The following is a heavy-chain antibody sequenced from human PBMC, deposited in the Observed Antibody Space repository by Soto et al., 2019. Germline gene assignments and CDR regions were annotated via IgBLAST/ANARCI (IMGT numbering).Heavy chain of an antibody. V-gene: IGHV3-23*01. CDR1: GFTFSTYP. CDR2: ISGSGSST. D-gene: IGHD4-4*01. J-gene: IGHJ6*02. Sequence: VGSLRLSCAASGFTFSTYPMSWVRQAPGKGLEWVSGISGSGSSTYYTDSVKGRFTISRDNSKNTVFLQMNSLRDEDTAVYYCVKPPVITASYYYYDMDVWGQGTTVTVSS. CDR3: VKPPVITASYYYYDMDV.